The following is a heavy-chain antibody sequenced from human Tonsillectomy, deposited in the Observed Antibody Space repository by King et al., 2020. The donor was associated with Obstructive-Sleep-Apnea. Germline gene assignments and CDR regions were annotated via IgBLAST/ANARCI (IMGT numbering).Heavy chain of an antibody. CDR1: GFTFSSYA. CDR2: ISYDGSNK. D-gene: IGHD3-10*01. J-gene: IGHJ4*02. V-gene: IGHV3-30*04. CDR3: ARDPRSVRHYGSGLMDY. Sequence: VQLVESGGGVVQPGRSLRLSCAASGFTFSSYAMHWVRQAPGKGLEWVAVISYDGSNKYYADSVKGRFTISRENSKNTRYLQMNSLRAEDTAVYYCARDPRSVRHYGSGLMDYWGQGTLVTVSS.